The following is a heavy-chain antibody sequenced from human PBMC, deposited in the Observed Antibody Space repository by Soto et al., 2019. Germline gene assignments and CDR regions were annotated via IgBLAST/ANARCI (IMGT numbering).Heavy chain of an antibody. V-gene: IGHV3-33*01. J-gene: IGHJ4*02. D-gene: IGHD1-20*01. Sequence: GGSLRLSCAASGFTFSSYGMHWVRQAPGKGLEWVAVIWYDGSNKYYADSVKGRFTISRDNSKNTLYLQMNSLRAEDTAVYYCARVDDRITAPLIDYWGQGTLVTVSS. CDR1: GFTFSSYG. CDR2: IWYDGSNK. CDR3: ARVDDRITAPLIDY.